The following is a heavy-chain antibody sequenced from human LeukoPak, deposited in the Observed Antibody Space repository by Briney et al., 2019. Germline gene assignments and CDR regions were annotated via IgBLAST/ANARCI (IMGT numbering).Heavy chain of an antibody. J-gene: IGHJ4*02. CDR2: IYYSGST. V-gene: IGHV4-59*08. CDR1: GGSISSYY. CDR3: ARVEDSGYDFDY. D-gene: IGHD5-12*01. Sequence: SETLSLTCTVSGGSISSYYWSWIRQPPGKGLEWIAYIYYSGSTNYNPSLKSRVTISVDTSKNQFSLKLSSVTAADTAVYYCARVEDSGYDFDYWGQGTLVTVSS.